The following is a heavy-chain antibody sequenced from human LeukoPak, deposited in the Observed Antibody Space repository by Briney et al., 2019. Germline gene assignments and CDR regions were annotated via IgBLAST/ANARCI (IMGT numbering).Heavy chain of an antibody. V-gene: IGHV3-23*01. CDR3: AKDRAGRFGESLED. J-gene: IGHJ4*02. D-gene: IGHD3-10*01. CDR1: GFTFSSYG. CDR2: ISGNHRT. Sequence: GGPLRLSCAASGFTFSSYGMSWVRQAPGKGLEWVSVISGNHRTYYADSVKGRFTISRDNSKNTLYLQMNSLRAEDTAVYYCAKDRAGRFGESLEDWGQGTLVTVSS.